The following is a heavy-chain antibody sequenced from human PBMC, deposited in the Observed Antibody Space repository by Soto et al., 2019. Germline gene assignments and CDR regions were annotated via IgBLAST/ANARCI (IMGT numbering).Heavy chain of an antibody. D-gene: IGHD1-26*01. CDR1: GGSFSTYG. CDR2: IIPKFGTT. J-gene: IGHJ1*01. Sequence: SVKVSCKASGGSFSTYGINWVRLAPGQGLEWMGGIIPKFGTTNYAQKFRGRVTITADESTNTAYMELNYLRSEDTAVYFCARESYQDFQHWGQGTLVTVSS. CDR3: ARESYQDFQH. V-gene: IGHV1-69*13.